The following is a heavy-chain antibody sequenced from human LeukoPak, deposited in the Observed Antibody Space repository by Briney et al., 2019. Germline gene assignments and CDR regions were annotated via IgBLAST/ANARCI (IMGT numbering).Heavy chain of an antibody. Sequence: ASVKVSCKASGYTFTSYYMHWVRQAPGQGLEWMGIINPSGGSTSYAQKFQGRVTMTRDTSTSTVYMELSSLRSEDTAVYYCARATGALTYYYDSSGYEIDYWGQGTLVTVSS. CDR1: GYTFTSYY. V-gene: IGHV1-46*01. CDR3: ARATGALTYYYDSSGYEIDY. CDR2: INPSGGST. J-gene: IGHJ4*02. D-gene: IGHD3-22*01.